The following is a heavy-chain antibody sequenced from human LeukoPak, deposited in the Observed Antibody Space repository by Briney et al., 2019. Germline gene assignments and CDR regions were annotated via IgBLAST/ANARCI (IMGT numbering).Heavy chain of an antibody. CDR1: GGDLNNDP. CDR2: ISPIFGTT. D-gene: IGHD2-2*02. J-gene: IGHJ4*02. Sequence: SVKVSCKVSGGDLNNDPIAWVRQAPGQGLEWMGGISPIFGTTNYAQRFHNRVSITADDSTDTAYMELRGLTSDDTAVYYCARVAGGETAAALHPWGQGSLVTVSS. V-gene: IGHV1-69*01. CDR3: ARVAGGETAAALHP.